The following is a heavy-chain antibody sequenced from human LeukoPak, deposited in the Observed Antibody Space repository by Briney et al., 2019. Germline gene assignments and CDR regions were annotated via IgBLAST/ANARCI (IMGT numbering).Heavy chain of an antibody. CDR3: ARAPGYCSGGSCYRTEYFQH. CDR1: GGSFSGYY. D-gene: IGHD2-15*01. Sequence: SETLSLTCAVYGGSFSGYYWSWIRQPPGKGLEWIREINHSGSSNYNPSLKSRVTISVDTSKNQFSLKLSSVTAADTAVYYCARAPGYCSGGSCYRTEYFQHWGQGTLVTVSS. CDR2: INHSGSS. J-gene: IGHJ1*01. V-gene: IGHV4-34*01.